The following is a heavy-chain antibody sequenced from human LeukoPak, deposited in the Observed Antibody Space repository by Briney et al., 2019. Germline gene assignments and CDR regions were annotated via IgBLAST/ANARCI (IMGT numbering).Heavy chain of an antibody. CDR3: ARGGRSGSWYWFDP. J-gene: IGHJ5*02. D-gene: IGHD6-13*01. V-gene: IGHV4-59*01. CDR2: IYYSGST. Sequence: PSETLSLTCTVSGGSISSYYWSWIRQPPGKGLEWIGYIYYSGSTNYNPSLKSRVTISVDTSKNQFSLKLSSATAADTAVYYCARGGRSGSWYWFDPWGQGTLVTVSS. CDR1: GGSISSYY.